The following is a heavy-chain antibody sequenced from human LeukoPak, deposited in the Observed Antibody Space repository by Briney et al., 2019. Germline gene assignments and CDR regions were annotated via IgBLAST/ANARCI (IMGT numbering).Heavy chain of an antibody. CDR1: GFTFDDYG. CDR2: INWNGGST. Sequence: PAGSLRLSCAASGFTFDDYGMSWVRHAPGKGLEWVSGINWNGGSTGYADLVKGRFTISSNNAKNSLYLQMNSLRAEDTALYYCARGLAAAGTAYWGQGTLVTVST. J-gene: IGHJ4*02. V-gene: IGHV3-20*04. CDR3: ARGLAAAGTAY. D-gene: IGHD6-13*01.